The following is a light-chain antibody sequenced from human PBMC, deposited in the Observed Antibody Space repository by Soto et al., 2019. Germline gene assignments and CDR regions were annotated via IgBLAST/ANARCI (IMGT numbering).Light chain of an antibody. J-gene: IGKJ2*01. CDR1: QSVSSN. CDR2: GAS. Sequence: EIVMTQSPATLSVSPGERATLSCRASQSVSSNLAWYQQKPGQAPRLIIYGASTRATGIPARFSGSGSGTEFTLTLSSLQSEDFAVYYCQQYNNWPYTFGQGTKLEIK. CDR3: QQYNNWPYT. V-gene: IGKV3-15*01.